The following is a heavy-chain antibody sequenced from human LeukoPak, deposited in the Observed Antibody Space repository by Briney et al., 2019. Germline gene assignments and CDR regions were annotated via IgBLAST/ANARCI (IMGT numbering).Heavy chain of an antibody. CDR1: GYTFSSYT. CDR2: INTNTGNP. V-gene: IGHV7-4-1*02. Sequence: ASVKVSFKASGYTFSSYTMNWVRQAPGQGLEWMGWINTNTGNPTYAQDYTGRFVFSLDTSVSTTYLQISRLKAEDTAVYYCASGPSYSGSNEYFDPWGQGTLVTVSS. J-gene: IGHJ1*01. D-gene: IGHD1-26*01. CDR3: ASGPSYSGSNEYFDP.